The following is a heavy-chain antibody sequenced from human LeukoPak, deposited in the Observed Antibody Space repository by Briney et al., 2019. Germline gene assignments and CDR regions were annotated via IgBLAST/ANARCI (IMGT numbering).Heavy chain of an antibody. Sequence: ASVKVSCKASGYTFTSYDINWVRQATGQGLEWMGWMSPNSGNTGYAQKFQGRVTMTRNTSISTAYMELSSLRSEDTAVYYCARGPVGAKAIDYWGQGTLVTVSS. CDR2: MSPNSGNT. CDR1: GYTFTSYD. J-gene: IGHJ4*02. D-gene: IGHD1-26*01. CDR3: ARGPVGAKAIDY. V-gene: IGHV1-8*01.